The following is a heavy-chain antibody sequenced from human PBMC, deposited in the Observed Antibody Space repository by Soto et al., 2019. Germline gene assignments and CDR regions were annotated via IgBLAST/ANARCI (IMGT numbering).Heavy chain of an antibody. CDR2: ISYDGSNK. Sequence: VGSLRLSCAASGFTFSSYGMHWVRQAPGKGLEWVAVISYDGSNKYYADSVKGRFTISRDNSKNTLYLQMNSLRAEDTAVYYWASLAYGSGSYYYYYGMDVWGQGTTVTVSS. CDR3: ASLAYGSGSYYYYYGMDV. CDR1: GFTFSSYG. J-gene: IGHJ6*02. D-gene: IGHD3-10*01. V-gene: IGHV3-30*03.